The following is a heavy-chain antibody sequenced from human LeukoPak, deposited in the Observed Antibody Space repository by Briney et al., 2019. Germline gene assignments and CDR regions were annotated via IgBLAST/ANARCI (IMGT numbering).Heavy chain of an antibody. CDR3: ARGSRYFDWLDPGDDY. CDR1: GYTFTSFD. J-gene: IGHJ4*02. D-gene: IGHD3-9*01. Sequence: ASVKVSCKAPGYTFTSFDINWVRQATGQGLEWMGWMNPNSGITGFAQKFQGRVTMTRNTSINTAYMELSSLKSEDTAVYYCARGSRYFDWLDPGDDYWGQGTLVTVSS. V-gene: IGHV1-8*01. CDR2: MNPNSGIT.